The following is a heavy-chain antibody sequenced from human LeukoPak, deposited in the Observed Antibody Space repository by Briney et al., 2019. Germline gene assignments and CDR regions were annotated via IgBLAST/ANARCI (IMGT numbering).Heavy chain of an antibody. CDR2: ISGGGGST. CDR1: GFNLRSYA. CDR3: AKCAVPAALSWFDP. J-gene: IGHJ5*02. V-gene: IGHV3-23*01. D-gene: IGHD2-2*01. Sequence: PGGSLRLSCAASGFNLRSYAMNWVRQAPGKGLEWVSTISGGGGSTYYADSVKGRFTISRDNSKGTLYLQMNSLRAEDTAVYYCAKCAVPAALSWFDPWGREPWSPSPQ.